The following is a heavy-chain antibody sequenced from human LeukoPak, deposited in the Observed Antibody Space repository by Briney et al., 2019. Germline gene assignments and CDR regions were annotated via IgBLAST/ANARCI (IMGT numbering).Heavy chain of an antibody. CDR1: GYTFSDNY. J-gene: IGHJ4*02. CDR3: ARGYGANHDY. CDR2: IKPNTGAT. V-gene: IGHV1-2*02. D-gene: IGHD4-23*01. Sequence: EASVKVSCKASGYTFSDNYIHWVRQAPGQGLEWVGWIKPNTGATHYSKRFQGRVTMTRDTSVSTAYMELRLRSDDTAVYYCARGYGANHDYWGQGTLVTVSS.